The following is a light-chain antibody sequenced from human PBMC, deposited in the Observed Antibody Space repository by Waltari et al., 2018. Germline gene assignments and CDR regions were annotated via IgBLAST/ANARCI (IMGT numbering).Light chain of an antibody. Sequence: IVVTQSPAALSLSPGERATLSCRASQTISTYLAWYQQKPGQAPRLLIYDASKRAPALPVSFIGSGYWTDFTLTINSLEPEIFAVFYSQQHFTCPPFTFGGGTKIEIK. J-gene: IGKJ4*01. CDR3: QQHFTCPPFT. V-gene: IGKV3-11*01. CDR2: DAS. CDR1: QTISTY.